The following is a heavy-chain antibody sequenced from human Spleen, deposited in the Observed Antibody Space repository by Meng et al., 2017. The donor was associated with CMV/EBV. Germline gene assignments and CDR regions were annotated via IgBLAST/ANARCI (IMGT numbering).Heavy chain of an antibody. Sequence: GESLKISCAASGFTFSSYWMHWVRQAPGKGLVWVSRINSDGSSTSYADSVKGRFTISRDNAKNTLYLQMDNLRAEDTAVYYCAKGLPAAGSWDLWGQGVLVTVSS. CDR3: AKGLPAAGSWDL. V-gene: IGHV3-74*01. CDR2: INSDGSST. CDR1: GFTFSSYW. D-gene: IGHD2-2*01. J-gene: IGHJ4*02.